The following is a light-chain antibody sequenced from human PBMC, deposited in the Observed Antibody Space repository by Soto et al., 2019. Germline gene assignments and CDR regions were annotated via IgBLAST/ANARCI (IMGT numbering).Light chain of an antibody. V-gene: IGLV2-23*01. CDR2: EGS. CDR1: SSDVGNYNL. Sequence: QSVLTQPASVSGSPGQPITISCTGTSSDVGNYNLVSWYQQHPGKAPKLMIYEGSKRPSGVSNRFSGSKSDNTASLTISGLQAEDEAHYYCCSYARGSTYVFGTGTKVTVL. J-gene: IGLJ1*01. CDR3: CSYARGSTYV.